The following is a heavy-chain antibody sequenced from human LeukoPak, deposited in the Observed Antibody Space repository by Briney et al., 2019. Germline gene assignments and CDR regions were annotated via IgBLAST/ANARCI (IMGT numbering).Heavy chain of an antibody. Sequence: SVKVSCKASGGTFSSYAISWMRQAPGQGLEWMGRIIPIFGIANYAQKFQGRVTITADKSTSTAYMELSSLRSEDTAVYYCAREPEGESFDYWGQGTLVTVSS. CDR2: IIPIFGIA. V-gene: IGHV1-69*04. J-gene: IGHJ4*02. D-gene: IGHD3-16*01. CDR3: AREPEGESFDY. CDR1: GGTFSSYA.